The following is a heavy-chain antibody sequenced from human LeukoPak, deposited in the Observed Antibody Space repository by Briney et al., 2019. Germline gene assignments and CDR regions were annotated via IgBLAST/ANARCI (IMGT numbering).Heavy chain of an antibody. Sequence: GGSLRLSRAASGFTFSSYAMSWVRQAPGKGLEWVSAISGSGGSTYYADSVKGRFTISRDNSKNTLYLQMNSLRAEDTAVYYCAKDRSQWLVPSFFDYWGQGTLVTVSS. D-gene: IGHD6-19*01. J-gene: IGHJ4*02. CDR2: ISGSGGST. V-gene: IGHV3-23*01. CDR1: GFTFSSYA. CDR3: AKDRSQWLVPSFFDY.